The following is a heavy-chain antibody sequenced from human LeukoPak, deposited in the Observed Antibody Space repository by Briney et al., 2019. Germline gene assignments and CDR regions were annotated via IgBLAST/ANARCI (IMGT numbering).Heavy chain of an antibody. J-gene: IGHJ6*03. CDR3: AKPSSSYYYYYMDV. CDR1: GASFIGYY. CDR2: INHSGST. Sequence: SETLSLTCAVYGASFIGYYWSWIRQPPGKGLEWIGEINHSGSTNYNPSLKSRVTISVDTSKNQFSLKLSSVTAAATAVYYCAKPSSSYYYYYMDVWGKGTTVTVSS. V-gene: IGHV4-34*01.